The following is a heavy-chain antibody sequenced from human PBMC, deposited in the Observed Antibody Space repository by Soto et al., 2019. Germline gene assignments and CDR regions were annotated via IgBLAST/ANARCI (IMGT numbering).Heavy chain of an antibody. CDR2: ISGSGGRT. Sequence: EVQLLESGGGLVQRGGSLSLSCEVSGFTFSTYAMNWVGRAPGRGLEWVSGISGSGGRTYYADSVKGRITTSRDNYRNTLFLQMNSLRDEDTAVYYCARGDSYYDFGIECWGQGTVVTVSS. CDR1: GFTFSTYA. CDR3: ARGDSYYDFGIEC. J-gene: IGHJ4*02. D-gene: IGHD3-3*01. V-gene: IGHV3-23*01.